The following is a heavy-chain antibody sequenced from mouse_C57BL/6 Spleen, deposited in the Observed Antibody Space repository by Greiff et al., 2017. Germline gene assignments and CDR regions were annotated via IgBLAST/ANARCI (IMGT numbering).Heavy chain of an antibody. J-gene: IGHJ4*01. CDR3: TGYSVYAMDY. CDR1: GYTFTDYE. CDR2: IDPETGGT. V-gene: IGHV1-15*01. Sequence: QVQLQQSGAELVRPAASVTLSCKASGYTFTDYEMHWVKQTPVHGLEWIGAIDPETGGTAYNQKFKGKAILTADKSSSTAYMELRSLTSEDSAVYYCTGYSVYAMDYWGQGTSVTVSS. D-gene: IGHD2-12*01.